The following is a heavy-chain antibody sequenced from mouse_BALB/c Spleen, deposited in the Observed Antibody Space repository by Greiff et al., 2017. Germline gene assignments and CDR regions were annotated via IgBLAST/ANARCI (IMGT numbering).Heavy chain of an antibody. D-gene: IGHD1-1*01. CDR1: GFNIKDTY. V-gene: IGHV14-3*02. CDR3: ARDGSSGYFDV. J-gene: IGHJ1*01. CDR2: IDPANGNT. Sequence: VQLKQSGAELVKPGASVKLSCTASGFNIKDTYMHWVKQRPEQGLEWIGRIDPANGNTKYDPKFQGKATITADTSSNTAYLQLSSLTSEDTAVYYCARDGSSGYFDVWGAGTTVTVSS.